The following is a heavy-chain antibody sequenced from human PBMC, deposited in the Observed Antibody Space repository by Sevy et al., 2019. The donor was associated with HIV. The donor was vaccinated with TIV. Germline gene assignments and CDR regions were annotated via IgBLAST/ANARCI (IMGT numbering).Heavy chain of an antibody. D-gene: IGHD6-13*01. CDR3: ARADRHGSSGYRGVYYYGMDV. V-gene: IGHV1-2*06. J-gene: IGHJ6*02. Sequence: ASVKVSCKASGYTFTGYYMHWVRQAPGQGLEWMGRINPNSGGTNYAQKFQGRVTMTRDTSISTAYMELSRLRSDGTAVYYCARADRHGSSGYRGVYYYGMDVWGQGTTVTVSS. CDR1: GYTFTGYY. CDR2: INPNSGGT.